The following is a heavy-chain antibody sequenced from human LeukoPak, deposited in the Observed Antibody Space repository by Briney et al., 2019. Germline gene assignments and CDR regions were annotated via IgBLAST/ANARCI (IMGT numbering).Heavy chain of an antibody. CDR2: ISAYNGNT. Sequence: VASVKVSCKASGYTFTSYGISWVRQAPGQGLEWMGWISAYNGNTNYAQKLQGRVTMTTDTSTSTVYMDLRSLTSDDTAVYYCARGWWCGDYSIGDNWGQGTLVTVSS. CDR3: ARGWWCGDYSIGDN. CDR1: GYTFTSYG. D-gene: IGHD4-17*01. J-gene: IGHJ4*02. V-gene: IGHV1-18*01.